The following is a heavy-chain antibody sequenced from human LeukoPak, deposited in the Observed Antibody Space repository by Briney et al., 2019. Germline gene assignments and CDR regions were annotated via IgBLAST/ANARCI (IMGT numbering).Heavy chain of an antibody. CDR3: AIGRTGTSAYFDY. D-gene: IGHD1-1*01. CDR1: GFTFSDHT. CDR2: ITSSSTYI. Sequence: PGGSLRLSCAASGFTFSDHTMTWVRQAPGKGLEWVSSITSSSTYIYYADSVKGRFTISRDNTKNSLYLQMNSLRAEDTAVYYCAIGRTGTSAYFDYWGQGTLVTVSS. J-gene: IGHJ4*02. V-gene: IGHV3-21*01.